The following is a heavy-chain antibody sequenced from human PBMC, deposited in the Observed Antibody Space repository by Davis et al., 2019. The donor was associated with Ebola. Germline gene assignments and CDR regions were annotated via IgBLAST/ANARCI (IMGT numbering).Heavy chain of an antibody. J-gene: IGHJ6*03. CDR1: GFTFSSYA. D-gene: IGHD2-2*01. CDR2: ISYDGSNK. V-gene: IGHV3-30-3*01. CDR3: ARGPILTCSSTSCPMDV. Sequence: PGGSLRLSCAASGFTFSSYAMPWVRQAPGKGLEWVAVISYDGSNKYYADSVKGRFTISRDNSKNTLYLQMNSLRAEDTAVYYCARGPILTCSSTSCPMDVWGKGTTVTVSS.